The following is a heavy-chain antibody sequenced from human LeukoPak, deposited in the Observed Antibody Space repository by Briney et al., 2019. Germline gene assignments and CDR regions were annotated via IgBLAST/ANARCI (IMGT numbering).Heavy chain of an antibody. D-gene: IGHD6-13*01. V-gene: IGHV3-48*02. CDR2: ISSSSSPI. Sequence: PGGSLRLSCAASGFAFNTYSMNWVRQAPGKGLEWLSYISSSSSPIYDADSVKGRFTISRDNAKNSLYLQMNSLRDEDTAVYYCARDHYSRNDYWGQGTLVTVSS. J-gene: IGHJ4*02. CDR3: ARDHYSRNDY. CDR1: GFAFNTYS.